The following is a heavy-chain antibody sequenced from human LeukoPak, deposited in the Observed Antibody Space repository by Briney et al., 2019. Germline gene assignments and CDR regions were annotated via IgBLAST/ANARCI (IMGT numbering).Heavy chain of an antibody. CDR1: GFTFSSYS. Sequence: PGGSLRLSCAASGFTFSSYSMNWVRQAPGKGLEWVSYISSSSSTIYYADSVKGRFTISRDNAKNSLYLQMNSLRAEDTAVYYCARDLNWNSGSYYYYYYMDVWGKGTTVTVSS. CDR3: ARDLNWNSGSYYYYYYMDV. CDR2: ISSSSSTI. V-gene: IGHV3-48*01. D-gene: IGHD1-7*01. J-gene: IGHJ6*03.